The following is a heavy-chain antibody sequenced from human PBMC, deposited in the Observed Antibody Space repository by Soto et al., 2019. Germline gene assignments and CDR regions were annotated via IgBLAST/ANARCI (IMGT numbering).Heavy chain of an antibody. J-gene: IGHJ4*02. V-gene: IGHV3-30*03. CDR1: GFTFSDYG. CDR2: ISYDGSNK. D-gene: IGHD3-9*01. Sequence: PGGSLRLSCRVSGFTFSDYGMHWVRQAPGKGLEWVAVISYDGSNKYYADSVKGRFTISRDNSKNTLYLQMNSLRAEDTAVYYCARDSGRYFDWPQVGYFDYWGQGTLVTVLL. CDR3: ARDSGRYFDWPQVGYFDY.